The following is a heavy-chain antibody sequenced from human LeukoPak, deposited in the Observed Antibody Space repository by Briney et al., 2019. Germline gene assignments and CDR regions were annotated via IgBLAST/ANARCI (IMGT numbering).Heavy chain of an antibody. CDR3: ARDKLTSSDNWFDP. J-gene: IGHJ5*02. D-gene: IGHD3-16*02. CDR1: GFTFSSYW. Sequence: PGGSLRLSCAASGFTFSSYWMSWVRQAPGKGLEWVANIKQDGSEKYYVDSVKGRFTISRDNAKNSLYLQMNSLRAEDTAVYYCARDKLTSSDNWFDPWGQGTLVTVSS. V-gene: IGHV3-7*01. CDR2: IKQDGSEK.